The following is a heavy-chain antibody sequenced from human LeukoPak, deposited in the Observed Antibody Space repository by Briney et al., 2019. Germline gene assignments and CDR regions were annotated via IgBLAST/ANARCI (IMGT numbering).Heavy chain of an antibody. CDR2: ISYDGSNK. D-gene: IGHD4-11*01. CDR1: GFTFSSYA. V-gene: IGHV3-30*04. Sequence: GGSLRLSCAASGFTFSSYAMHWVRQAPGKGLEWVAVISYDGSNKYYADSVKGRFTISRDNSKNTLYLQMNSLRAEDTAVYYCAKDFGPFSDYKYYFDYWGQGTLVTVSS. CDR3: AKDFGPFSDYKYYFDY. J-gene: IGHJ4*02.